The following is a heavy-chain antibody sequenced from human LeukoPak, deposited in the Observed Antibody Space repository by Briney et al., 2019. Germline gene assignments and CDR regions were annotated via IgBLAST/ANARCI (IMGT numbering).Heavy chain of an antibody. CDR1: LLTLIRYS. V-gene: IGHV3-21*01. J-gene: IGHJ4*02. Sequence: PGWALPLTLPSSLLTLIRYSMNWLGQAAGRGVEGVSSISRSRCYIYYEDSVKARLTISRDNAKTSLYLQMNSLRGEDTAVYYCARDRVLDYYDSSGYDYWGQGTLVTVSS. D-gene: IGHD3-22*01. CDR3: ARDRVLDYYDSSGYDY. CDR2: ISRSRCYI.